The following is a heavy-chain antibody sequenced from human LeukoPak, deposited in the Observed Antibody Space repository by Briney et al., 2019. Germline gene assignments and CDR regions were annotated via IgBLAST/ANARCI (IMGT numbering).Heavy chain of an antibody. CDR3: AAKGNGYTGIYVFAH. CDR2: LYASGIT. D-gene: IGHD1-26*01. CDR1: GFTFSSYG. V-gene: IGHV3-66*01. Sequence: GGSLRLSCAASGFTFSSYGMHWVRQAPGKGLEWVSVLYASGITKYADSVKGRFTISRDTSDNTLNLQMNDLGAEDSAVYYCAAKGNGYTGIYVFAHWGQGTLVTVSA. J-gene: IGHJ4*02.